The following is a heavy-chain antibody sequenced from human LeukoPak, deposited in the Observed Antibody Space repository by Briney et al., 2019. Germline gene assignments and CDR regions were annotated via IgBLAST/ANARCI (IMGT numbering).Heavy chain of an antibody. CDR3: ARERWELLENPYYYYYGMDV. CDR1: GFTFSSYW. CDR2: IKQDGSEK. D-gene: IGHD1-26*01. V-gene: IGHV3-7*01. J-gene: IGHJ6*02. Sequence: GGSLRLSCAASGFTFSSYWMSWVRQAPGKGLEWVANIKQDGSEKYYVDSVKGRFTISRDNAKSSLYLQMNSLRAEDTAVYYCARERWELLENPYYYYYGMDVWGQGTTVTVSS.